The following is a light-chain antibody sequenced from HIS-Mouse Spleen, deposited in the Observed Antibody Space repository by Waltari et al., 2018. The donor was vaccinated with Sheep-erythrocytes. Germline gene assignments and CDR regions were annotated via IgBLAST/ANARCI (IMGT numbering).Light chain of an antibody. CDR3: QQRSNWYT. Sequence: EIVLTQSPATLSFSPGERATLSCRASQGVSSYLAWYQQKPGQAPRLLIYDASNRATGIPARFSGSGSGTDFTLTISSLEPEDFAVYYCQQRSNWYTFSQGTKLEIK. J-gene: IGKJ2*01. CDR1: QGVSSY. V-gene: IGKV3-11*01. CDR2: DAS.